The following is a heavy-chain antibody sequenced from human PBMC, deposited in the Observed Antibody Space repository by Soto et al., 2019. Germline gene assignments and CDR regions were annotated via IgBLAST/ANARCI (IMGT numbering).Heavy chain of an antibody. CDR2: ISAYNGNT. CDR1: GYTFTSYG. J-gene: IGHJ6*02. CDR3: ARDSGYSYGGYYYYGMDV. V-gene: IGHV1-18*04. Sequence: ASVKVSCKASGYTFTSYGISWVRQAPGQGLEWMGWISAYNGNTNYAQKLQGRVTMTTVTSTSTAYMELRSLRSDDTAVYYCARDSGYSYGGYYYYGMDVWGQGTTVTVSS. D-gene: IGHD5-18*01.